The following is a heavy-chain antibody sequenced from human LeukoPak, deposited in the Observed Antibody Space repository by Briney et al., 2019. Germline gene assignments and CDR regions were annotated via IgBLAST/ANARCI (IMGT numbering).Heavy chain of an antibody. V-gene: IGHV3-23*01. CDR3: AKATYSSSWNLYFDY. D-gene: IGHD6-13*01. CDR2: IGRSGATT. CDR1: GFTFNSYA. Sequence: PGGSLRLSCAASGFTFNSYAMTWVRQTPGKGLEWVSLIGRSGATTDYADPVNGRFTISRDNSKNTLYLQMNSLRAEDTAVYYCAKATYSSSWNLYFDYWGQGTLVTVSS. J-gene: IGHJ4*02.